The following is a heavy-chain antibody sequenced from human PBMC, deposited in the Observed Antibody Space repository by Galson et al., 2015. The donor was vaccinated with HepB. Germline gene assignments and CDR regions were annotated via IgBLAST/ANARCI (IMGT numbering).Heavy chain of an antibody. CDR3: ARSYCILCGNDY. CDR1: GYTFSGYY. Sequence: SVKVSCKASGYTFSGYYIHWVRQAPGQGLEWMGWSNPNSGGTKYAQKFQGRVTMTRDTSISTAYMELSRLRSDDTAVYYCARSYCILCGNDYWGQGTLVTVSS. CDR2: SNPNSGGT. V-gene: IGHV1-2*02. D-gene: IGHD2-15*01. J-gene: IGHJ4*02.